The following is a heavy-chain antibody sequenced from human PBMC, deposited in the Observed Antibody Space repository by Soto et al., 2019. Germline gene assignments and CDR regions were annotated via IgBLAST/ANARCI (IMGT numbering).Heavy chain of an antibody. CDR3: ARGPRQLVRGWFDP. Sequence: RGSLRLSCAASGFTFSSYSMNWVRQAPGKGLEWVSSISSSSSYIYYADSVKGRFTISRDNAKNSLYLQMNSLRAEDTAVYYCARGPRQLVRGWFDPWRQGTLVTVSS. CDR2: ISSSSSYI. J-gene: IGHJ5*02. CDR1: GFTFSSYS. V-gene: IGHV3-21*01. D-gene: IGHD6-6*01.